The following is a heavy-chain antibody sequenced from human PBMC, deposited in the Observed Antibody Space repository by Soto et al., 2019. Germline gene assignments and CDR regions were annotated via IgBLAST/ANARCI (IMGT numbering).Heavy chain of an antibody. CDR3: AKALTRDSGQGQLCDY. CDR2: ISGSVCST. D-gene: IGHD3-16*01. Sequence: PWVSLRRSCAASGFTFSSYAMSFVRQAPGNGLEWVSAISGSVCSTYYADSVKGRFTISRDKSKNTLYLQMNSLRAEDTAMYYCAKALTRDSGQGQLCDYWGEGVLVTV. CDR1: GFTFSSYA. J-gene: IGHJ4*02. V-gene: IGHV3-23*01.